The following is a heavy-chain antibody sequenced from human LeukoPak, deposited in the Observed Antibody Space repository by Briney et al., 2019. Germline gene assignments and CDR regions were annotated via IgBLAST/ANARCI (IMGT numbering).Heavy chain of an antibody. Sequence: PSETLSLTCTVSGGSISSYYWSWIRQPPGKGLEWIGCIYYSGSTYYNPSLKSRVTISVDTSKNQFSLKLSSVTAADTAVYYCASGPPIYYYYMDVWGKGTTVTVSS. CDR3: ASGPPIYYYYMDV. V-gene: IGHV4-59*08. J-gene: IGHJ6*03. CDR2: IYYSGST. CDR1: GGSISSYY.